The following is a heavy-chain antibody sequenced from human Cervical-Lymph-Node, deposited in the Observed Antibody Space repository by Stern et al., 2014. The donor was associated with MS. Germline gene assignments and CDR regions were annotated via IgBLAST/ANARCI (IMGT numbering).Heavy chain of an antibody. D-gene: IGHD2-21*01. V-gene: IGHV1-2*02. CDR2: LACNSGAT. CDR1: TYTFTAYH. CDR3: ARDAPGPVDQTACYDY. Sequence: VQLEESGAGVNQPGTSVKVSCKASTYTFTAYHLHWVRQAPGQGLEWIGWLACNSGATKYAQEIQGRVTMTRDASISTAYMELSRLTSDDTAVYYCARDAPGPVDQTACYDYWGQGTLVTVSS. J-gene: IGHJ4*02.